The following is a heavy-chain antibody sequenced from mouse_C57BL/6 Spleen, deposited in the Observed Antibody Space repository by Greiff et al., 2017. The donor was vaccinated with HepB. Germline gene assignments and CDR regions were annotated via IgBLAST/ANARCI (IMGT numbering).Heavy chain of an antibody. CDR2: ISYDGSN. CDR1: GYSITSGYY. D-gene: IGHD4-1*01. J-gene: IGHJ2*01. V-gene: IGHV3-6*01. CDR3: ARARNWDYFDY. Sequence: EVKLQESGPGLVKPSQSLSLTCSVTGYSITSGYYWNWIRQFPGNKLEWMGYISYDGSNNYNPSLKNRISITRDTSKNQFFLKLNSVTTEDTATYYCARARNWDYFDYWGQGTTLTVSS.